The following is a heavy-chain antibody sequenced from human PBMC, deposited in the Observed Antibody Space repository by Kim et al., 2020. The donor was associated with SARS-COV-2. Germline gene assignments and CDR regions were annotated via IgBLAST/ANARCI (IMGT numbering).Heavy chain of an antibody. CDR1: GGSFSGYY. Sequence: SETLSLTCAAYGGSFSGYYWSWIRQPPGKGLEWIGEINHSGSINYNPSLKSRVTISVDTSKNQFSLKLSSVTAADTAVYYCARAPDIVVVVAGGWFDPWGQGTLVTVSS. V-gene: IGHV4-34*01. CDR2: INHSGSI. CDR3: ARAPDIVVVVAGGWFDP. J-gene: IGHJ5*02. D-gene: IGHD2-15*01.